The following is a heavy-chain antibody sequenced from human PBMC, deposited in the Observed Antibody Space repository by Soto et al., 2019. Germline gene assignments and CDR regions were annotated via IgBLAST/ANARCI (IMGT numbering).Heavy chain of an antibody. Sequence: QVQLVQSGAEVKKPGSSVKVSCKASGGTFSSYAISWVRQAPGQGLEWMGGIIPIFGTANYAQKFQGRVTITADESTSTAYMELCSLRSEDTAVYYCARATPHLVPPASYGMDVWFQGTTVTVSS. D-gene: IGHD2-2*01. CDR2: IIPIFGTA. V-gene: IGHV1-69*12. J-gene: IGHJ6*02. CDR1: GGTFSSYA. CDR3: ARATPHLVPPASYGMDV.